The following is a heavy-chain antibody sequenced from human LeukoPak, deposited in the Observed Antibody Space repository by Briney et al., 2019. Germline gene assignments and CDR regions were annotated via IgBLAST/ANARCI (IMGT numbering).Heavy chain of an antibody. CDR2: IYTSGST. V-gene: IGHV4-4*07. Sequence: PSETLSLTCTVSGGSISSYYWSWIRQPAGKGLAWIGRIYTSGSTNYNPSLKSRVTISVDKSKNQFSLKMSSVSTADTAVYYCARGAAAYWFDPWGRGTLVTVSS. CDR3: ARGAAAYWFDP. D-gene: IGHD2-2*01. CDR1: GGSISSYY. J-gene: IGHJ5*02.